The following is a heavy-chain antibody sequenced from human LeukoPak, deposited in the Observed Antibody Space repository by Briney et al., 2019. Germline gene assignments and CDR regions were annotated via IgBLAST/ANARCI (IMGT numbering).Heavy chain of an antibody. J-gene: IGHJ4*02. CDR2: INHSGST. V-gene: IGHV4-34*01. CDR3: ARVKGITGSDRGFDY. D-gene: IGHD1-20*01. Sequence: SETLSLTCAVYGGSFSGYYWSWIRQPPGKGLEWIGEINHSGSTNYNPSLKSRVTISVDTSKNQFSLKLSSVTAADTAVYYCARVKGITGSDRGFDYWGQETLVTVSS. CDR1: GGSFSGYY.